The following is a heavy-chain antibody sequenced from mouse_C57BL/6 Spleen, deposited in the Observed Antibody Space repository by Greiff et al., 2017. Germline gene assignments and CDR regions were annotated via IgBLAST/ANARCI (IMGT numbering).Heavy chain of an antibody. Sequence: EVQGVESGGGLVQPGGSLKLSCAASGFTFSDYYMYWVRQTPEERLEWVAYISNGGGSNYYPDTVKGRFTISRDNAKNTLYLQMSRQKSEDTAMYYCARQEGFAYWGQGTLVTVSA. CDR2: ISNGGGSN. J-gene: IGHJ3*01. V-gene: IGHV5-12*01. CDR1: GFTFSDYY. CDR3: ARQEGFAY.